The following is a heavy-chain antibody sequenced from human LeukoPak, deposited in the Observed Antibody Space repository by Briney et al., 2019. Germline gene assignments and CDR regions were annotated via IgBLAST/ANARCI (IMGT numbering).Heavy chain of an antibody. Sequence: GSLRLSCAASGFTFSSYAMHWVRQAPGKGLEWVAVISYDGSNKYYADSVKGRFTISRDNSKNTLYLQMNSLRAEDTAVYYCARDRGSSWSHDAFDIWGQGTMVTVSS. V-gene: IGHV3-30-3*01. CDR3: ARDRGSSWSHDAFDI. CDR2: ISYDGSNK. J-gene: IGHJ3*02. D-gene: IGHD6-13*01. CDR1: GFTFSSYA.